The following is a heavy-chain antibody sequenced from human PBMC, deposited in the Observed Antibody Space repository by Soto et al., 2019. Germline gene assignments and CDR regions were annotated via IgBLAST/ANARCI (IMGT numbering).Heavy chain of an antibody. CDR2: ISYDGSNK. Sequence: QVQLVESGGGVVQPGRSLRLSCAASGFTFSSYAMHWVRQAPGKGLEWVAVISYDGSNKYYADSVKGRFTISRDNSKNTLYLQMNRLRAEDTAVYYCARDRAVATNWFDPWGQGTLVTVSS. CDR3: ARDRAVATNWFDP. CDR1: GFTFSSYA. V-gene: IGHV3-30-3*01. D-gene: IGHD6-19*01. J-gene: IGHJ5*02.